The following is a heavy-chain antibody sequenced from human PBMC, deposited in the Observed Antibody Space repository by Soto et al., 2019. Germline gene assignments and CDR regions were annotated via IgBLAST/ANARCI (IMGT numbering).Heavy chain of an antibody. CDR1: GFTFSAYG. D-gene: IGHD2-21*02. CDR2: ISFDSRDK. Sequence: QVQLVESGGGVVQPGRSLRLSCAASGFTFSAYGIHWVSQAPGKGLEWVATISFDSRDKLYVDSMNGRLTISRENSRNTVDLQMDSLRAEDPAVYHCARVCGGDGGNAFDVCVQGTVVAVSS. V-gene: IGHV3-33*05. J-gene: IGHJ3*01. CDR3: ARVCGGDGGNAFDV.